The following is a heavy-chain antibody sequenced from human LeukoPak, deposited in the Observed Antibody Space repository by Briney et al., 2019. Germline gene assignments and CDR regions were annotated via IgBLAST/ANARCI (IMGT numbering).Heavy chain of an antibody. V-gene: IGHV3-13*01. D-gene: IGHD3/OR15-3a*01. J-gene: IGHJ4*02. CDR3: AKGLVIELFDY. Sequence: GGSLRLSCAASGFTFSTYDMHWVRQATGKGLEWVSTFGAAGDTYYSESVKGRFTISRDSSKNTLYLQMNSLRAEDTAVYYCAKGLVIELFDYWGQGTLVTVSS. CDR1: GFTFSTYD. CDR2: FGAAGDT.